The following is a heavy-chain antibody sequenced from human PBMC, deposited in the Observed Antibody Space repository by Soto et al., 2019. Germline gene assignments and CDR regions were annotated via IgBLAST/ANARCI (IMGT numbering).Heavy chain of an antibody. CDR2: VYYSGGA. J-gene: IGHJ6*02. V-gene: IGHV4-59*01. Sequence: SETLSLTCTVSGGSISGYYWSWIRQPPGKGLEWIGNVYYSGGAKYNPSVKRRVSISVDTSKNQFSLNLSSVTAADTAVYYCTRDGDGRMTANPYYYYGMDVWGPGITVTVSS. D-gene: IGHD2-21*02. CDR1: GGSISGYY. CDR3: TRDGDGRMTANPYYYYGMDV.